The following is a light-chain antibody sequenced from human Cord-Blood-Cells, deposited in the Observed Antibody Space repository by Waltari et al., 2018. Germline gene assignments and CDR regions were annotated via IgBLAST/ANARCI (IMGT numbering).Light chain of an antibody. CDR2: GNR. J-gene: IGLJ3*02. Sequence: QSVLTQPPSVSGAPGQRVTISCTGSRSNIGAGYDVHWYKQLPGTAPKLLIYGNRNPPSGVPDRFSGSKSGTSASLAITGLQAEDEADYYCQSYDSSLRGSVFGGGTRLAVL. CDR3: QSYDSSLRGSV. V-gene: IGLV1-40*01. CDR1: RSNIGAGYD.